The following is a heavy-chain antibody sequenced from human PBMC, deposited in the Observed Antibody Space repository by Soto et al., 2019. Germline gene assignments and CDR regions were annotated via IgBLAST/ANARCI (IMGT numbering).Heavy chain of an antibody. D-gene: IGHD5-12*01. V-gene: IGHV6-1*01. J-gene: IGHJ4*02. Sequence: SQTLSLTCAISGDSISSDSAAWNWIRQSPSRGLEWLGRTYYRSMWYSDYAFSLKSRITISPDTCKNQFSLQLNSVTPEDTAVYYCARVGTMDGLYYFDYWGQGTRVTVSS. CDR1: GDSISSDSAA. CDR2: TYYRSMWYS. CDR3: ARVGTMDGLYYFDY.